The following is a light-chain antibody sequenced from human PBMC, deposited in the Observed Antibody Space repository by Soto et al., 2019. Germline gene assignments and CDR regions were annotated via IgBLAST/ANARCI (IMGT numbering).Light chain of an antibody. CDR2: GAS. CDR3: QQYNNWPPNT. CDR1: QRFSST. J-gene: IGKJ4*01. Sequence: EIVVTQSPATLSVSPGERATLSCRASQRFSSTLAWYQQKPCQAPRLHIYGASIRAIGIPARFSGSESGTEFTLTISSLQSEDFAVYYCQQYNNWPPNTFGGGTKVEIK. V-gene: IGKV3-15*01.